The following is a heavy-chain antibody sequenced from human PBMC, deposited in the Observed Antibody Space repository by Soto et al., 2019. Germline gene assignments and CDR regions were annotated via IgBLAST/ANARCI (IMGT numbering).Heavy chain of an antibody. D-gene: IGHD6-6*01. Sequence: EASVKVSCKASGYTFTSYYMHWVRQAPGQGLEWMGIINPSGGSTSYAQKFQGRVTMTRDTSTSTVYMELSSLRSEDTAVYYCARDEQLLGDYYYGMDVWGQGTTVTVSS. CDR1: GYTFTSYY. V-gene: IGHV1-46*01. CDR3: ARDEQLLGDYYYGMDV. J-gene: IGHJ6*02. CDR2: INPSGGST.